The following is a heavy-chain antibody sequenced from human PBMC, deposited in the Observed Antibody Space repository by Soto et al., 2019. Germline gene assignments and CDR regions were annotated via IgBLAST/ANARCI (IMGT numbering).Heavy chain of an antibody. Sequence: GESLKISCKGSGYSFTSYWISWVRQMPGKGLEWMGRIDPSDSYTNYSPSFQGHVTISADKSISTAYLQWSSLKASDTAMYYCARASTAMVSDYYYGMDVWGQGTTVTVSS. D-gene: IGHD5-18*01. CDR1: GYSFTSYW. V-gene: IGHV5-10-1*01. CDR2: IDPSDSYT. CDR3: ARASTAMVSDYYYGMDV. J-gene: IGHJ6*02.